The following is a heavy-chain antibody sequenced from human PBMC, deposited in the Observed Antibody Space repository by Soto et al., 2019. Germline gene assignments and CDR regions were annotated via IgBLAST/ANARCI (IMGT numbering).Heavy chain of an antibody. D-gene: IGHD4-17*01. CDR1: GYTFTSYG. V-gene: IGHV1-18*01. CDR2: ISAYNGNT. J-gene: IGHJ4*02. Sequence: ASVKVSCKASGYTFTSYGISWVRQAPGQGLEWMGWISAYNGNTNYAQKLKGRVTMTTDTSTSKAYMELRSLRSDATAVYYCARDRTTVTTRFDYWGQGTLVTVSS. CDR3: ARDRTTVTTRFDY.